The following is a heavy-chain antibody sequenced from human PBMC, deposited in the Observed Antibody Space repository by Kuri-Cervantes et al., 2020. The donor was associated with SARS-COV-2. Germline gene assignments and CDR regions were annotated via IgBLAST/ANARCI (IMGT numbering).Heavy chain of an antibody. D-gene: IGHD6-13*01. CDR2: IYTSGST. V-gene: IGHV4-61*02. CDR3: ARHEYSSSWVDY. Sequence: SCTVSGGSISSGSYYWSWIRQPAGKGLEWIGRIYTSGSTNYNPSLKSRVTISVDTSKNQFSLKLSSVTAADTAVYYCARHEYSSSWVDYWGQGTLVTVSS. J-gene: IGHJ4*02. CDR1: GGSISSGSYY.